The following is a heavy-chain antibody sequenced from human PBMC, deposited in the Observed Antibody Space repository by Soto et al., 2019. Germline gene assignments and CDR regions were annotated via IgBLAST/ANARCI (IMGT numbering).Heavy chain of an antibody. CDR3: ARGFPGYCSGGSFPYFGMDV. CDR1: GFTFSSYW. Sequence: GGSLRLSCAASGFTFSSYWMHWVRQAPGKGLVWVSRINSDGSSTSYADSVKGRFTISRDNAKNTLYLQMNSLRAEDPAVYYCARGFPGYCSGGSFPYFGMDVWGQGTTVTVSS. V-gene: IGHV3-74*01. D-gene: IGHD2-15*01. CDR2: INSDGSST. J-gene: IGHJ6*02.